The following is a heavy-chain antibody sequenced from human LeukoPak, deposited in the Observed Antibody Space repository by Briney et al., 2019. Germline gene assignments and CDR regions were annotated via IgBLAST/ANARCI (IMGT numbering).Heavy chain of an antibody. CDR2: IIPILGIA. CDR1: GGTFSSYA. CDR3: ARVVRGSNYYYSMDV. V-gene: IGHV1-69*04. J-gene: IGHJ6*02. Sequence: SVKVSCKASGGTFSSYAISWVRQAPGQGLVWMGRIIPILGIANYAQKFQGRVTITADKSTSTAYMELSSLRSEDTAVYYCARVVRGSNYYYSMDVWGQGTTVTVSS. D-gene: IGHD3-10*02.